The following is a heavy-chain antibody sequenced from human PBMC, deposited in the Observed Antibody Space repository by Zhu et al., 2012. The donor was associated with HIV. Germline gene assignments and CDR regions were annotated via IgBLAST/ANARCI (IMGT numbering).Heavy chain of an antibody. CDR3: ARYYYASGRTIDY. CDR2: VYYSGIT. Sequence: QVQLQESGPGLVKPSQTLSLTCTVSGVSISSGDYYWSWIRQPPGKGLEWIGYVYYSGITYYNPSRKSRITISVDTSKNQFSLKLSSVTAADTAVYYCARYYYASGRTIDYWGQGTLVTVSS. J-gene: IGHJ4*02. V-gene: IGHV4-30-4*08. D-gene: IGHD3-10*01. CDR1: GVSISSGDYY.